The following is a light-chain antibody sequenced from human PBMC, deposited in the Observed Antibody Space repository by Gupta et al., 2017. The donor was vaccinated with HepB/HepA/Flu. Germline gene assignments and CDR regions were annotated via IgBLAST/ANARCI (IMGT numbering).Light chain of an antibody. Sequence: DIVMTQSPDSLAVSPGERATINCKSSQSVLYSSNNKNYLAWYQQKPGQPPKLLIYWASTRESGVPDRFSGSGSGTDFTLTISNLQAEDVAVYYCQQYYGTPFTFGPGTKVDI. CDR1: QSVLYSSNNKNY. V-gene: IGKV4-1*01. CDR3: QQYYGTPFT. CDR2: WAS. J-gene: IGKJ3*01.